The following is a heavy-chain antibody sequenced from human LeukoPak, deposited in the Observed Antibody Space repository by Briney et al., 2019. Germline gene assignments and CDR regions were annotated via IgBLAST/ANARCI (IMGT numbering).Heavy chain of an antibody. J-gene: IGHJ3*02. CDR2: IYYSGST. V-gene: IGHV4-31*03. CDR1: GGSISSGGYY. D-gene: IGHD4-17*01. Sequence: SETLSLTCTVSGGSISSGGYYWSWIRQHPGKGLEWIGYIYYSGSTYYNPSLKSRVTISVDTSKNQFSLKLSSVTAADTALYYCARVGTDYGDYSGAFDIWGQGTMVTVSS. CDR3: ARVGTDYGDYSGAFDI.